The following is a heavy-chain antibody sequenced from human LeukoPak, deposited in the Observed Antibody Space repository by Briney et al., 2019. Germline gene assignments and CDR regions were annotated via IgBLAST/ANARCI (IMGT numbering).Heavy chain of an antibody. CDR3: ARDLSGRDDY. Sequence: PGGSLRLSCAASGFTFSTYLFHWVRQAPGKGLIWVSRINEDGSTINYADSVRGRFAISRDNAKNTLYLEMNSLRAEDTAVYYCARDLSGRDDYWGQGTLVTVSS. D-gene: IGHD7-27*01. J-gene: IGHJ4*02. CDR2: INEDGSTI. V-gene: IGHV3-74*01. CDR1: GFTFSTYL.